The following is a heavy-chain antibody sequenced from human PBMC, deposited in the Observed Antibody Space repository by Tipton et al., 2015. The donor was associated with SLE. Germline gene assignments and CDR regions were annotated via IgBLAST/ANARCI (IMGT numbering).Heavy chain of an antibody. V-gene: IGHV3-7*01. CDR1: GFTFSSYW. CDR2: IKKDGSEK. Sequence: SLRLSCAASGFTFSSYWMSWVRQAPGKGLEWVANIKKDGSEKSYVDSVKGRFTISRDNAKNSLYLQMNSLGAEDTAVYYCASTNRGYWGQGTLVTVPS. J-gene: IGHJ4*02. CDR3: ASTNRGY.